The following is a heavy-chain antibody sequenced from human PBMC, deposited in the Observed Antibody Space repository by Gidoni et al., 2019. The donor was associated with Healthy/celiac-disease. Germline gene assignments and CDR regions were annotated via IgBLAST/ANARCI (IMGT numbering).Heavy chain of an antibody. CDR1: GFTYSSYA. V-gene: IGHV3-30-3*01. J-gene: IGHJ4*02. D-gene: IGHD6-13*01. CDR3: ARERSSSWPPGYFDY. Sequence: QVQLVESGGGVVQPGRSLRLSCAASGFTYSSYAMHWVRQAPGKGLELWAVISYDGSNKYYADSVKGRFTISRDNSKNTLYLQMNSLRAEDTAVYYCARERSSSWPPGYFDYWGQGTLVTVSS. CDR2: ISYDGSNK.